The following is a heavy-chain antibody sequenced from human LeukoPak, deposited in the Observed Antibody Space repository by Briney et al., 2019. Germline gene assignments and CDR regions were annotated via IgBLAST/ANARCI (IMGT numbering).Heavy chain of an antibody. J-gene: IGHJ5*02. CDR1: GFTFSSSV. Sequence: PGGSLRLSCVASGFTFSSSVMNWVRQAPGKGLEWVSTISGSGGSTYYADSVKGRFTISRDNSKNTLYLQMNSLRAEDTAVYYCAKDVWFGVNWFDPWGQGTLVTVSS. CDR3: AKDVWFGVNWFDP. V-gene: IGHV3-23*01. D-gene: IGHD3-10*01. CDR2: ISGSGGST.